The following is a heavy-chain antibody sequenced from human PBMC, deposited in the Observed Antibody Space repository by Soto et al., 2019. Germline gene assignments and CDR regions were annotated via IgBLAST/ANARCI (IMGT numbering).Heavy chain of an antibody. CDR3: ARASVYGDYVGYWYFDL. CDR2: IYYSGST. Sequence: SETLSLTCTVSGGSISSYYWSWIRQPPGKGLEWIGYIYYSGSTNYNPSLKSRVTISVDTSKNQFSLKLSSVTAADTAVYYCARASVYGDYVGYWYFDLWGRGTLVTVSS. J-gene: IGHJ2*01. CDR1: GGSISSYY. V-gene: IGHV4-59*01. D-gene: IGHD4-17*01.